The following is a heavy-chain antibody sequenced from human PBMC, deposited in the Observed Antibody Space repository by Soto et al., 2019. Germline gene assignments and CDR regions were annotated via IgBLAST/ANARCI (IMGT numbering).Heavy chain of an antibody. V-gene: IGHV1-2*02. Sequence: ASVKVSCKASGYTFSGFYMHWVRQAPGQGLEWMGWINPNSGGTKSAEKFQGRVTMTRDTSISTAYMELSRLTSDDTAVYYCASAAVTGKAGLDFWGQGTQVTVSS. CDR1: GYTFSGFY. CDR2: INPNSGGT. CDR3: ASAAVTGKAGLDF. J-gene: IGHJ4*02. D-gene: IGHD6-19*01.